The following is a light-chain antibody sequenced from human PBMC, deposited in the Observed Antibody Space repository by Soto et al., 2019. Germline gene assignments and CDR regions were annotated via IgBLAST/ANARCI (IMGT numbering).Light chain of an antibody. Sequence: DIQMTQSPSSLSASVGDRVPITCQASQSISSYLNWYQQKPGKAPKLLIYAASSLQSGVPSRFSGSGSGTDFTLTISSLQPEDFATYYCQQSYSTPELTFGGGTKVDIK. J-gene: IGKJ4*01. CDR1: QSISSY. V-gene: IGKV1-39*01. CDR3: QQSYSTPELT. CDR2: AAS.